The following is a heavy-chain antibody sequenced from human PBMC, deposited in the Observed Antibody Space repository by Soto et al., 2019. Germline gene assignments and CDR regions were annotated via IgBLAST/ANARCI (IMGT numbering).Heavy chain of an antibody. CDR1: GFTFSSYS. Sequence: PGGSLRLSCAASGFTFSSYSMNWVRQAPGKGLEWVSYISSSSSTIYYADSVKGRFTISRDNAKNSLYLQMNRLRAEDTAVYYCARGAPYGDYVRYYMDVWGKGTTVTVSS. D-gene: IGHD4-17*01. CDR3: ARGAPYGDYVRYYMDV. V-gene: IGHV3-48*01. J-gene: IGHJ6*03. CDR2: ISSSSSTI.